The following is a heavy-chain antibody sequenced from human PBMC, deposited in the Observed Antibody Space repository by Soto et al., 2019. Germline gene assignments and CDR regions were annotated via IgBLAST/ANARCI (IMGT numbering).Heavy chain of an antibody. CDR3: ARGTNFDY. Sequence: QVQLLQSGAEVKKPGASVKVSCRSSGYTFTSNDIHWVRQAPGQGLEWMGVINPGDGSTSYAQKFQGRVTMTRDTSTSTVNMELSSLESEDTAVFYCARGTNFDYWGQGTLVTVSS. J-gene: IGHJ4*02. V-gene: IGHV1-46*01. CDR1: GYTFTSND. CDR2: INPGDGST.